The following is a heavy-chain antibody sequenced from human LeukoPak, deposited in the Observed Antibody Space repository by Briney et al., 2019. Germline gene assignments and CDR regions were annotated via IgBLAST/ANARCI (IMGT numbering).Heavy chain of an antibody. CDR1: GFTFSNYG. Sequence: PGGSLRLSCAASGFTFSNYGMHWVRQAPGKGLEWVSAISGSGGSTYYADSVKGRFTISRDNSKNTLYLQMNSLRAEDTAVYYCANVPPRIVGARDAFDTWGQGTMVTVSS. V-gene: IGHV3-23*01. CDR2: ISGSGGST. D-gene: IGHD1-26*01. J-gene: IGHJ3*02. CDR3: ANVPPRIVGARDAFDT.